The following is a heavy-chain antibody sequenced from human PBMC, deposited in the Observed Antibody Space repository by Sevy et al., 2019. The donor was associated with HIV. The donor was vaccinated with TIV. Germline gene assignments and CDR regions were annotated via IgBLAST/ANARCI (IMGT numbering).Heavy chain of an antibody. V-gene: IGHV1-18*04. CDR2: ISPHNGDT. D-gene: IGHD2-15*01. CDR1: GYTFTTYR. J-gene: IGHJ4*02. CDR3: ARAFCSGGRCYSLAY. Sequence: ASVKVSCKASGYTFTTYRITWVRQAPGQGLEWMGWISPHNGDTNYAQKDRGRVTMTTDTSTSTAYMELRSLRSDDTVVYYCARAFCSGGRCYSLAYWGQGTLVTVSS.